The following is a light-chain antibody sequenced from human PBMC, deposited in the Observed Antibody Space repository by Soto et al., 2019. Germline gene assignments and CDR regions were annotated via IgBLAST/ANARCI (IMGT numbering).Light chain of an antibody. J-gene: IGKJ1*01. CDR2: DAY. CDR1: QNFHDK. Sequence: IVMTQSPATLPVSPGERVSLSCRASQNFHDKVAWYQQKPGQAPRLLIHDAYTRATGISGSFSGSGSGTEFSLTISGLQSEDFAIYYCQQYNTWWTFGQGTKVDIK. CDR3: QQYNTWWT. V-gene: IGKV3-15*01.